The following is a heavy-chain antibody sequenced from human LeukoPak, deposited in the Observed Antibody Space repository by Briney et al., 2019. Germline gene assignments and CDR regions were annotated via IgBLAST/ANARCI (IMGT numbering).Heavy chain of an antibody. V-gene: IGHV4-59*01. CDR3: ARGRVPGIAAAGTGV. CDR2: IYYSGST. J-gene: IGHJ6*04. CDR1: GGSISSYY. Sequence: PSETLSLTCTVSGGSISSYYWSWIRQPPGKGLEWIGYIYYSGSTNYNPSLKSRVTISVDTSKNQFSLKLSSVTAADTAVYYCARGRVPGIAAAGTGVWGKGTTVTVSS. D-gene: IGHD6-13*01.